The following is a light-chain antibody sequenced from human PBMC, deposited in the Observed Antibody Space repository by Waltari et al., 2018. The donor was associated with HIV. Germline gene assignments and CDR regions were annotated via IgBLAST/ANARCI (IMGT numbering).Light chain of an antibody. V-gene: IGLV2-11*01. CDR2: DVS. Sequence: QSALTQPRSVSGSPGQSVTISCTGSSGDVGGYNYVSWYQQHPGKAPKLIIYDVSTRPSGVPARFSGSKSGNTAFLTIFGLQAEDEADYYCCSYAGSVTFVVFGGGTKVTVV. CDR1: SGDVGGYNY. J-gene: IGLJ2*01. CDR3: CSYAGSVTFVV.